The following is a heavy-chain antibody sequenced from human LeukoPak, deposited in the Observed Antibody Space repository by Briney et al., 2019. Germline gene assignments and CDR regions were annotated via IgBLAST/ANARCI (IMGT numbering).Heavy chain of an antibody. CDR1: GFTLGDYL. J-gene: IGHJ4*02. V-gene: IGHV3-49*03. D-gene: IGHD6-19*01. CDR2: ISGGTT. CDR3: SGGSGWLSVH. Sequence: GGSLRLSCTASGFTLGDYLMSCFRQAPGKGREWIGFISGGTTEYAASVKGRFTISRDDSTSIAYLQINSLTTEDTAVYYCSGGSGWLSVHWGQGPLVPVSS.